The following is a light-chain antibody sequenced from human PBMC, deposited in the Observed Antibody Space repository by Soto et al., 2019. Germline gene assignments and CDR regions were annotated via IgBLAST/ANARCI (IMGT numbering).Light chain of an antibody. V-gene: IGKV3-20*01. CDR1: QSVSASY. J-gene: IGKJ2*01. CDR3: QQYGGSPPGYI. CDR2: EAS. Sequence: ELVLTQSPGTLSLSPGERANLSCRASQSVSASYLAWYQQKPGQSPRLVIYEASSRPTGIPGRFSGSGSGTDFTLTINRLEPEDFAVYFCQQYGGSPPGYIFGQGTKLEIK.